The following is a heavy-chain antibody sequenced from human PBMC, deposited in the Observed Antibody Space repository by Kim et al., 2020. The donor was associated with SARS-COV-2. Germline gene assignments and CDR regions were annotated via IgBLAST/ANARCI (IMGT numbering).Heavy chain of an antibody. CDR1: GGSISSYY. Sequence: SETLSLTCTVSGGSISSYYWSWIRQPPGKGLEWIGYIYYSGSTNYNPSLKSRVTISVDTSKNQFSLKLRSVIAADTAVYYCARSRGRTVTTYYSDYWGQG. D-gene: IGHD4-4*01. CDR2: IYYSGST. CDR3: ARSRGRTVTTYYSDY. V-gene: IGHV4-59*13. J-gene: IGHJ4*02.